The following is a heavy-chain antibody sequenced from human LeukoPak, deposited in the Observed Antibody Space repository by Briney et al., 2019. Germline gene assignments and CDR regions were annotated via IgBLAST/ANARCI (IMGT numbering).Heavy chain of an antibody. CDR1: GGTFSSYA. J-gene: IGHJ3*02. D-gene: IGHD3-16*01. CDR2: IIPIFGTA. V-gene: IGHV1-69*01. CDR3: ASGLPRSAFDI. Sequence: SVKVSCKASGGTFSSYAISWVRQAPRQGLEWMGGIIPIFGTADYAQKFQGRVTITADESTSTAYMELSSLRSEDTAVYYCASGLPRSAFDIWGQGTMVTVSS.